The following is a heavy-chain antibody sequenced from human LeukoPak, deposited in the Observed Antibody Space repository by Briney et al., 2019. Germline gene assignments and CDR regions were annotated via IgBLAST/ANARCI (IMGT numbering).Heavy chain of an antibody. CDR2: IYSGGST. CDR1: GFTVSSNY. CDR3: ARALTMVRGVMDYYGMDV. D-gene: IGHD3-10*01. J-gene: IGHJ6*02. V-gene: IGHV3-53*01. Sequence: GGSLRLSCAASGFTVSSNYMSWVRQAPGKGLEWVSVIYSGGSTYYADSVKGRFTISRDNSKNMLYLQMNSLRAEDTAVYYCARALTMVRGVMDYYGMDVWGQGTTVTVSS.